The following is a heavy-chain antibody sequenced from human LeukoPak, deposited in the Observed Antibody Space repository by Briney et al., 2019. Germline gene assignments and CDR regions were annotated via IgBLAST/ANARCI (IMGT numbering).Heavy chain of an antibody. CDR2: ISWNSDSI. V-gene: IGHV3-9*01. CDR3: AKVEMAVISNPTAFDI. Sequence: GGSLRLSCAASGFTFDDYAMHWVRQAPGKGLGWVSGISWNSDSIDYADSVKGRFTISRDNAKNSLYLQMNSLRAEDTALYYCAKVEMAVISNPTAFDIWGQGTMVTVSS. CDR1: GFTFDDYA. J-gene: IGHJ3*02. D-gene: IGHD5-24*01.